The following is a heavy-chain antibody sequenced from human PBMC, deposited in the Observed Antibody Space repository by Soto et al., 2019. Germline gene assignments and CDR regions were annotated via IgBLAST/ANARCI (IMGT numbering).Heavy chain of an antibody. J-gene: IGHJ5*02. CDR3: AREGGRRPWFGELSWFDP. CDR1: GGTFSSYA. CDR2: IIPIFGTA. Sequence: ASVKVSCKASGGTFSSYAISWVRQAPGQGLEWMGGIIPIFGTANYAQKFQGRVTITADESTSTAYMELSSLRSEDTAVYYCAREGGRRPWFGELSWFDPWGQGALVTVSS. D-gene: IGHD3-10*01. V-gene: IGHV1-69*01.